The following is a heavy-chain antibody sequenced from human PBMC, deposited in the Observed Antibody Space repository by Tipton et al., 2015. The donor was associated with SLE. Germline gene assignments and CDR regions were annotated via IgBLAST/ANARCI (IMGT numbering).Heavy chain of an antibody. CDR1: GYSISSDYY. V-gene: IGHV4-28*01. Sequence: TLSLTCTVSGYSISSDYYWGWIRQPPGKGLEWIGYIYYSGSTNYNPSLKSRVTISVDTSKNQFSLKLSSVTAVDTAVYYCARSRYYYDSKFDYWGQGTLVTVSS. CDR3: ARSRYYYDSKFDY. D-gene: IGHD3-22*01. J-gene: IGHJ4*02. CDR2: IYYSGST.